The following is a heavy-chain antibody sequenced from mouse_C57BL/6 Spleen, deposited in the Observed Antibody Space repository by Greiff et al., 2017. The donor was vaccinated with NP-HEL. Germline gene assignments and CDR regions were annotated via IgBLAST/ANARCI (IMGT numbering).Heavy chain of an antibody. CDR1: GFNIKNTY. Sequence: VQLKQSVAELVRPGASVKLSCTASGFNIKNTYMHWVKQRPEQGLEWIGRIDPANGNTKYAPKFQGKATITADTSSNTAYLQLSSLTSEDTAIYYGARGLTTVGPYFDYWGKGTTLTVSS. CDR2: IDPANGNT. J-gene: IGHJ2*01. D-gene: IGHD1-1*01. V-gene: IGHV14-3*01. CDR3: ARGLTTVGPYFDY.